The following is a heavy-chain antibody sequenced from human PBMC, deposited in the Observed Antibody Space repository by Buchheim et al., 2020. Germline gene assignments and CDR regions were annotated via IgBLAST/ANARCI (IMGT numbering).Heavy chain of an antibody. J-gene: IGHJ4*02. Sequence: EVQLVESGGGLVQPGGSLRLSCAASGFTFSSYEMNWVRQAPGKGLEWVSYISSSGSTIYCADSVKGRFTISRDNAKNSLYLQMNSLRAEDTAVYYCASNLWFGELLGGYFDYWGQGTL. CDR1: GFTFSSYE. D-gene: IGHD3-10*01. CDR2: ISSSGSTI. V-gene: IGHV3-48*03. CDR3: ASNLWFGELLGGYFDY.